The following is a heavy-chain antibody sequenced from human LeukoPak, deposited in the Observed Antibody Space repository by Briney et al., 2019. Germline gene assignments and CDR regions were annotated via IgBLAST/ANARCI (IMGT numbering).Heavy chain of an antibody. D-gene: IGHD3-16*02. CDR3: ARRPQGRVIPFDS. CDR2: INHSGST. Sequence: PSETLSLTCTVSGGSISSYYWSWIRQPPGKGLEWIGEINHSGSTNYNPSLKSRVTISVDTSKNQFSLKLSSVTAADTAVYYCARRPQGRVIPFDSWGQGTLVTVSS. V-gene: IGHV4-34*01. J-gene: IGHJ4*02. CDR1: GGSISSYY.